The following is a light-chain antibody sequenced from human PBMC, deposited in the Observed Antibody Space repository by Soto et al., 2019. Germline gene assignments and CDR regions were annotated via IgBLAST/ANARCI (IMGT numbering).Light chain of an antibody. J-gene: IGKJ5*01. CDR1: QSVNNY. CDR3: QQRRRWRVT. CDR2: DAS. Sequence: EIVLTKSLATLSLSPGERATLSCRASQSVNNYLAWYQQKPGQAPRLLIHDASDRAAGIPARFSGSGSGTNFTLTISCLEPEDFAVYCCQQRRRWRVTFGHGTRLEIK. V-gene: IGKV3-11*01.